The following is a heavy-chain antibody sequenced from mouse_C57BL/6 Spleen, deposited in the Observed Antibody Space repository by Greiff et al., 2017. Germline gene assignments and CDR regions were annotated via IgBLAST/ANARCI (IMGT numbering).Heavy chain of an antibody. V-gene: IGHV5-4*01. CDR1: GFTFSSYA. Sequence: DVQLVESGGGLVKPGGSLKLSCAASGFTFSSYAMSWVRQTPEQRLEWVATISDGGSYTYYPDNVKGRFTISRDNAKNNLYLQMSHLKSEDTAMYYCAREGAYCCDYWGQGTTLTVSS. J-gene: IGHJ2*01. CDR3: AREGAYCCDY. CDR2: ISDGGSYT.